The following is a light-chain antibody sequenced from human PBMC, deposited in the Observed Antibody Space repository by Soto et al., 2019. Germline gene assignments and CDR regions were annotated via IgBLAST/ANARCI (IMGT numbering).Light chain of an antibody. CDR2: AAS. CDR3: QQSNITPRT. CDR1: QSISSY. Sequence: DIQMTQSPSSLSASIGDRVTITCRASQSISSYLNWYQQRPGKAPNLLIYAASTLQSGVPSRFSGSGSGTDFTLTISSLQPEDFATYYCQQSNITPRTFGQGTKVEIK. J-gene: IGKJ1*01. V-gene: IGKV1-39*01.